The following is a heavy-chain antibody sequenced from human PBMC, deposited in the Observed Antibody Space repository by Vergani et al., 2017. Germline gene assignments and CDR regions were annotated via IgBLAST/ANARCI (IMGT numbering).Heavy chain of an antibody. Sequence: QVQLVQSGGGVVQPGGSLRLSCVASGFTFNRYGMQWVRQAPGKGLECVAVISYDGTQKYYADSVKGRFTISRDNSKSTLYLQMNSLRTEDTAVYYCATKSCGTPGCQIGYFREWGQGTLVTVSS. CDR3: ATKSCGTPGCQIGYFRE. CDR2: ISYDGTQK. V-gene: IGHV3-30*03. J-gene: IGHJ1*01. CDR1: GFTFNRYG. D-gene: IGHD2-15*01.